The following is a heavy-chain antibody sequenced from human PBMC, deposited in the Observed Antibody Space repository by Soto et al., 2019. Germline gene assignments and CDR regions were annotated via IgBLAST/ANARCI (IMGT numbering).Heavy chain of an antibody. CDR1: GGTFSSYT. D-gene: IGHD2-2*01. V-gene: IGHV1-69*02. Sequence: QVQLVQSGAEVKKPGSSVKASCKASGGTFSSYTISWVRQAPGQGLEWMGRIIPILGIANYAQKFQCTVTITADKTTSTAYMELSSLGSEDTAVYYCARGGIVVVPAAYSGFDPWGQGTLVTVSS. CDR2: IIPILGIA. CDR3: ARGGIVVVPAAYSGFDP. J-gene: IGHJ5*02.